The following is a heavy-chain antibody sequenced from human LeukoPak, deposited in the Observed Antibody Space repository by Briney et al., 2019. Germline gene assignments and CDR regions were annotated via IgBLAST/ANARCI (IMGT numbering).Heavy chain of an antibody. Sequence: SETLSLTCTVSGGSISSSSYYWGWIRQPPGKGLEWVGSIYYSGTTYYNPSLKSRVTISVDTSKNQFSLRLSSVTAADTAVYYCARVGYSGYDNRGSFDYWGQGTLVTVSS. V-gene: IGHV4-39*07. CDR3: ARVGYSGYDNRGSFDY. CDR2: IYYSGTT. J-gene: IGHJ4*02. D-gene: IGHD5-12*01. CDR1: GGSISSSSYY.